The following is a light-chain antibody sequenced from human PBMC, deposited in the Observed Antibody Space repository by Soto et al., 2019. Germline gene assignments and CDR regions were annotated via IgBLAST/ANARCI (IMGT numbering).Light chain of an antibody. Sequence: DIQMTQSPSTLSASVGDRVTITCRASQSISIWLAWYQQKPGKAPKLLIYKASALKSGVPSRFSGSGSGTEFTLTISSLQPDDVATYYCQKYDSAPWAFGQGTKVDIK. CDR2: KAS. CDR3: QKYDSAPWA. V-gene: IGKV1-5*03. CDR1: QSISIW. J-gene: IGKJ1*01.